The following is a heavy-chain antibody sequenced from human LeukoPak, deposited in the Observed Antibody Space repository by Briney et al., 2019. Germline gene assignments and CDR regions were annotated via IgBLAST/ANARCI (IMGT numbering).Heavy chain of an antibody. J-gene: IGHJ6*03. CDR2: ISPTSGTI. CDR1: GFTFSTYS. Sequence: GGSLRLSCAGSGFTFSTYSMNWVRLAPGKGLEWVSYISPTSGTIYYTDSVKGRFTISRDNAKNSLYLQMNSLRAEDTAVYYCARDHVVAARYYYMDVWGKGTTVTVSS. D-gene: IGHD2-15*01. CDR3: ARDHVVAARYYYMDV. V-gene: IGHV3-48*04.